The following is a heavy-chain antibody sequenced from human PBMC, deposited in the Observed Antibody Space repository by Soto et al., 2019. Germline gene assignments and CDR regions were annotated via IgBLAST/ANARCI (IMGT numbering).Heavy chain of an antibody. CDR2: IYYSGST. D-gene: IGHD3-10*01. CDR3: ARDRYGSGSPPFDY. CDR1: GGSISSGGYY. V-gene: IGHV4-31*03. J-gene: IGHJ4*02. Sequence: QVQLQESGPGLVKPSQSLSLTCTVSGGSISSGGYYWSWIRQHPGKGLEWIGYIYYSGSTYYNPSLKSRVTISVDTSKNQFSLKLSSVTAADTAVYYCARDRYGSGSPPFDYWGQGTLVTVSS.